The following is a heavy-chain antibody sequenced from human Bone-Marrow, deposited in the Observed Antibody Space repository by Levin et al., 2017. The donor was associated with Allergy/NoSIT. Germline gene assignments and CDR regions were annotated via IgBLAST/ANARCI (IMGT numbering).Heavy chain of an antibody. CDR2: ITGGGIST. CDR1: GLTFSSYA. Sequence: GGSLRLSCAASGLTFSSYAMIWVRQAPGEGLEWVSGITGGGISTHNGDSVKGGFTIPRDNSKNTLHLQMNSLRAEDSAVDSCAKMACGRASCSTWNYHYYVDVWGQGTTVTVSS. CDR3: AKMACGRASCSTWNYHYYVDV. V-gene: IGHV3-23*01. J-gene: IGHJ6*03. D-gene: IGHD2-2*01.